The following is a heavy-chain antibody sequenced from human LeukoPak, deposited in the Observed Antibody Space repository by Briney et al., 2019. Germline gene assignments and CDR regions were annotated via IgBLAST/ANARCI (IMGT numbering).Heavy chain of an antibody. D-gene: IGHD2-2*01. CDR2: ITTSDGNT. Sequence: GGSLRLSCAASGFTFSSYTMSWVRQAPGKGLEWVSTITTSDGNTYYADSVKGRFTVSRDNSKNTLFLQMNSLRAEDTAVYYCTRVTCSSTTSCATVDYWGQGTLVTVSS. J-gene: IGHJ4*02. V-gene: IGHV3-23*01. CDR3: TRVTCSSTTSCATVDY. CDR1: GFTFSSYT.